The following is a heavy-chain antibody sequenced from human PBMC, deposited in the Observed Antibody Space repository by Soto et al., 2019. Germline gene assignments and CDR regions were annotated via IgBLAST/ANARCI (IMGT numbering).Heavy chain of an antibody. CDR2: INHSGST. J-gene: IGHJ6*02. CDR3: ARYSGYDYGYYGMDV. V-gene: IGHV4-34*01. Sequence: LETLSFTCAGYGGCFCGYYWSWIRQPPGKRLEWIGEINHSGSTNYNPSLKRRVTISVDTSKNQFSLKLSSVTAADTAVYYCARYSGYDYGYYGMDVWGQGTTVTVSS. CDR1: GGCFCGYY. D-gene: IGHD5-12*01.